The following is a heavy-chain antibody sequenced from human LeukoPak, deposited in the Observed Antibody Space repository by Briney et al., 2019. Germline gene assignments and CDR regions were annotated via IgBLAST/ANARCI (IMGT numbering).Heavy chain of an antibody. CDR3: ARGSTKFAY. V-gene: IGHV3-48*03. J-gene: IGHJ4*02. CDR1: GFTFSSFE. CDR2: ISSSGSTI. Sequence: GGSLRLSCAASGFTFSSFEMNWVRQAPGKGLEWVSYISSSGSTIYYADSVKGRFTISRDNAQNSLYLQMNSLRAEDTGLYYCARGSTKFAYWGQGTLVTVSS. D-gene: IGHD1-14*01.